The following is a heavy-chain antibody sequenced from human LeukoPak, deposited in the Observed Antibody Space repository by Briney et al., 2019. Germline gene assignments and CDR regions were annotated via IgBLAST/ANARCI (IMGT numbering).Heavy chain of an antibody. CDR1: GFPFNAYW. V-gene: IGHV3-7*03. CDR3: AEKYTSCRAFDQ. J-gene: IGHJ4*01. Sequence: GGSLRLSCAASGFPFNAYWMTWVRQAPGKGLEWVANIRQDGDTKYYVDSVKGRFTISRDNSKNTLYLQMNSLRAEDTAVYYCAEKYTSCRAFDQWGQGNLVNVPS. CDR2: IRQDGDTK. D-gene: IGHD1-26*01.